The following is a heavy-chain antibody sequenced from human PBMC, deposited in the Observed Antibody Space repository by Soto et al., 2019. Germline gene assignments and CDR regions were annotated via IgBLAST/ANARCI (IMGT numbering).Heavy chain of an antibody. D-gene: IGHD2-2*01. Sequence: QVQLVQSGAEVKKPGSSVKVSCKASGGTFSRYSITWVRQAPGHGLEWIGRIIPIFGIASYAQKFQGRVTITADESTSTDYMELSSLRSDDTAVYYCAREDRDRETGLVPAAIDGMDVWGQGPTVTVSS. CDR1: GGTFSRYS. V-gene: IGHV1-69*08. CDR2: IIPIFGIA. CDR3: AREDRDRETGLVPAAIDGMDV. J-gene: IGHJ6*02.